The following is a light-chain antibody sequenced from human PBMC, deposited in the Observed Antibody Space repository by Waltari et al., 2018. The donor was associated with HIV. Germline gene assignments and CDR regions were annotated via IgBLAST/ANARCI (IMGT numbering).Light chain of an antibody. V-gene: IGKV1-39*01. Sequence: DIQMTQSPSSLSASVRDRVTITCRASQNIGSSLSWYQQKKGGAPRLLIYGASNLQSGVPSRFSGSGSGTDFTLTISSLQPDDYATYYCQQSLTTLPWMFGQGTKVDIK. CDR3: QQSLTTLPWM. CDR2: GAS. J-gene: IGKJ1*01. CDR1: QNIGSS.